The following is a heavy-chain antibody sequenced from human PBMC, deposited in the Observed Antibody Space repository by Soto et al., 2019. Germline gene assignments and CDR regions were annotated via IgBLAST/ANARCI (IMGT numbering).Heavy chain of an antibody. CDR1: GGSISSGGYY. J-gene: IGHJ5*02. D-gene: IGHD3-16*01. CDR3: ARSPWYLGRNWCDP. CDR2: IYYSGST. V-gene: IGHV4-31*03. Sequence: QVQLQESGPGLVKPSQTLSLTCTVSGGSISSGGYYWSWIRQHPGNGLECIGEIYYSGSTYYNPSLRSRVTISVDTSKNQSFLKLRSLTAADTAVYYWARSPWYLGRNWCDPWGQGTLVTVSS.